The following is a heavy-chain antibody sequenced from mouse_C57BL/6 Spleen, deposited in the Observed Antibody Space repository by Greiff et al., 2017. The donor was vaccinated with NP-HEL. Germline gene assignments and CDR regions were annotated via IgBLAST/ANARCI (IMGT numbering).Heavy chain of an antibody. CDR1: GYTFTSYT. Sequence: QVQLQQSGAELARPGASVKMSCKASGYTFTSYTMHWVKQRPGQGLEWIGYINPSSGYTKYNQKFKDKATLTADKSSSTAYMQLSSLTSEDSAVYYCARGLLGAMDYWGQGTSVTVSS. D-gene: IGHD2-3*01. CDR3: ARGLLGAMDY. V-gene: IGHV1-4*01. CDR2: INPSSGYT. J-gene: IGHJ4*01.